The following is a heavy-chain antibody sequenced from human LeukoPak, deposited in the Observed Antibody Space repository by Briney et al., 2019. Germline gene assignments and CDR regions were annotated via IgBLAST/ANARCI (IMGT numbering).Heavy chain of an antibody. V-gene: IGHV3-21*01. D-gene: IGHD1-26*01. CDR2: ISTSSSYI. CDR3: ARVGIVGAAGAGFDY. CDR1: VDTFSIDS. Sequence: GGALRLSCAASVDTFSIDSAKWVSEMPGRGLERVSSISTSSSYIYYADSVTGRFTISRDHAKTSLYLQMNSLRAEDTAVYYCARVGIVGAAGAGFDYWGQGTLVTVSS. J-gene: IGHJ4*02.